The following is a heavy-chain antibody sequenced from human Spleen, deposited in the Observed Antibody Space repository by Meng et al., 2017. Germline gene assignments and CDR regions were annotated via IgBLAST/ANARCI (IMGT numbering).Heavy chain of an antibody. CDR3: ARVDMAITSFDY. CDR2: MHHSGST. D-gene: IGHD5-24*01. CDR1: GYSISSGYY. J-gene: IGHJ4*02. Sequence: GSLRLSCTVPGYSISSGYYWGWIRQPPGKGLEWIGSMHHSGSTYYNPSLKSRVTISVDTSKKQFSLRVYSVTAADTAVYYCARVDMAITSFDYWGQGALVTVSS. V-gene: IGHV4-38-2*02.